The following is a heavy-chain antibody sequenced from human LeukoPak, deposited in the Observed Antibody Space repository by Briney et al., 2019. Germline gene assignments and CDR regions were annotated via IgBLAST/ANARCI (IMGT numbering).Heavy chain of an antibody. CDR1: GYTFTGYY. CDR2: INPSGGST. D-gene: IGHD6-13*01. Sequence: GASVKVSCKASGYTFTGYYMHWVRQAPGQGLEWMGIINPSGGSTSYAQKFQGRVTMTRDMSTSTVYMELSSLRSEDTAVYYCARAAAAGYNWFDPWGQGTLVTVSS. J-gene: IGHJ5*02. V-gene: IGHV1-46*01. CDR3: ARAAAAGYNWFDP.